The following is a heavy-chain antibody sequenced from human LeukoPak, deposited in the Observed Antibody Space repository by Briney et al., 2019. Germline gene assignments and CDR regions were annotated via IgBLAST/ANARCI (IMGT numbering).Heavy chain of an antibody. D-gene: IGHD6-13*01. CDR3: ARKGRSSSWAFDY. Sequence: GASVTVSCKASGYTFTGYHMHWVRQAPGQGLEWMGWINPNSGGTNYAQKFQGRVTMTRDTSISTAYMELSRLRSDDTAVYYCARKGRSSSWAFDYWGQGTLVTVSS. CDR2: INPNSGGT. J-gene: IGHJ4*02. V-gene: IGHV1-2*02. CDR1: GYTFTGYH.